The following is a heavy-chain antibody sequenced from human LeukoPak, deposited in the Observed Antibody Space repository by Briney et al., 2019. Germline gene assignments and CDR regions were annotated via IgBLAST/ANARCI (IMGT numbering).Heavy chain of an antibody. J-gene: IGHJ4*02. CDR3: ARGGLGELSLGETNY. CDR2: ISSSSSYI. D-gene: IGHD3-16*02. Sequence: PGGSLRLSCAASGFTFSSYSMNWVRQAPGKGLEWVSSISSSSSYIYYADSVKGRFTISRDNAKNSLYLQMNSLTAEDTAVYYCARGGLGELSLGETNYWGQGTLVTVSS. CDR1: GFTFSSYS. V-gene: IGHV3-21*01.